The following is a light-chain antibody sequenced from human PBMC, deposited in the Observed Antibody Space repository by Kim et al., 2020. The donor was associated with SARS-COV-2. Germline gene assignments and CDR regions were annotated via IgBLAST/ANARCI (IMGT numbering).Light chain of an antibody. J-gene: IGLJ2*01. CDR1: KLGDKY. CDR2: QDS. V-gene: IGLV3-1*01. Sequence: SVSPGQTASSTCPGDKLGDKYACWYQQKPGQSPVLVIYQDSKRPSGIPERFSGSNSGNTATLTISGTQAMDEADYYCQAWDSSTVVFGGGTQLTVL. CDR3: QAWDSSTVV.